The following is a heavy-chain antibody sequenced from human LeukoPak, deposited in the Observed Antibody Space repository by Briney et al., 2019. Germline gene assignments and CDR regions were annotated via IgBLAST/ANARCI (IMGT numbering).Heavy chain of an antibody. D-gene: IGHD3-10*01. Sequence: SETLSLTCTVSGGSISSSSYYWGWIRQPPGKGLEWIGSIYYSGSTYYNPSLKSRVTISVDTSKNQFSLTIYSVTAADTAIYYCVRWDYYTSGNRRLDYWGQGTLVTVSS. J-gene: IGHJ4*02. CDR1: GGSISSSSYY. CDR3: VRWDYYTSGNRRLDY. V-gene: IGHV4-39*07. CDR2: IYYSGST.